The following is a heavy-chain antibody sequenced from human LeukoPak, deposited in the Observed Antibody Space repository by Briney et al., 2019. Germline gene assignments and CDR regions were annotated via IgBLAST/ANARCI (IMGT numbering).Heavy chain of an antibody. CDR3: ANRAYYYYGMDV. CDR2: ISYDGSNK. J-gene: IGHJ6*02. V-gene: IGHV3-30*18. Sequence: PGGSLRLSCAASGFTFSSYGMHWVRQAPGKGLEWVAVISYDGSNKYYADSVKGRFTISRVNSKNTLYLQMNSLRAEDTAVYYCANRAYYYYGMDVWGQGTTVTVSS. CDR1: GFTFSSYG.